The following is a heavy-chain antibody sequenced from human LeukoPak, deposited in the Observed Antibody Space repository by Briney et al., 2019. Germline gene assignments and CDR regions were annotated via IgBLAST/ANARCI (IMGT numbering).Heavy chain of an antibody. J-gene: IGHJ5*02. CDR1: GFTFSSYG. V-gene: IGHV3-30*18. CDR3: AKVGAMWDNWFDP. D-gene: IGHD1-26*01. Sequence: GGSLRLSCAASGFTFSSYGMHWVRQAPGKGLEWVAVISYDRSNKYYAASVKGRFTISRDNSKNTLYLQMNSLRAEDTAVYYCAKVGAMWDNWFDPWGQGTLVTVSS. CDR2: ISYDRSNK.